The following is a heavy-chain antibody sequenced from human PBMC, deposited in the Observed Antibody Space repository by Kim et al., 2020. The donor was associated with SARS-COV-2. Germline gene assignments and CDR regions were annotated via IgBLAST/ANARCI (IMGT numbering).Heavy chain of an antibody. J-gene: IGHJ4*02. V-gene: IGHV3-23*01. CDR3: AKDPVAAAGTGWFDY. CDR2: ISSSGDRT. Sequence: GGSLRLSCAASGFTFNNYAMSWVRQAPGKGLEWVSGISSSGDRTYYADSVKGRFTISRDNSKNTLYLQMNSLRVEDTAVYYCAKDPVAAAGTGWFDYWGQGTLVTVSS. CDR1: GFTFNNYA. D-gene: IGHD6-13*01.